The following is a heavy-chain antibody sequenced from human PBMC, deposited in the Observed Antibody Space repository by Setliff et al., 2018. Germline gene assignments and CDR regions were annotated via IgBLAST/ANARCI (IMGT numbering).Heavy chain of an antibody. CDR3: CSGSYLFVY. CDR2: ISASGDTT. CDR1: GYTSSSYA. V-gene: IGHV3-23*01. D-gene: IGHD1-26*01. Sequence: PGGSLRLSCAASGYTSSSYAMTWVRQAPGKGLEWVYIISASGDTTYYADSVKGRFTISGDNSKITLYLQMNSLRAEDTAVYYCCSGSYLFVYWGQGSLVTVSS. J-gene: IGHJ4*02.